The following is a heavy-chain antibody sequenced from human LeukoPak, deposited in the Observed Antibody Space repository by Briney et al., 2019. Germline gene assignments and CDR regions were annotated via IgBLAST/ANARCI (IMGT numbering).Heavy chain of an antibody. CDR2: ISYDGSNK. CDR1: GFTFSSYA. J-gene: IGHJ4*02. CDR3: ARDQIASPNWELDY. Sequence: PGRSLRLSCAASGFTFSSYAMHWVRQAPGKGLEWVAVISYDGSNKYYADSVKGRFTISRDNSKNTLYLQMNSLRAEDTAVYYCARDQIASPNWELDYWGQGTLVTVSS. D-gene: IGHD1-1*01. V-gene: IGHV3-30*04.